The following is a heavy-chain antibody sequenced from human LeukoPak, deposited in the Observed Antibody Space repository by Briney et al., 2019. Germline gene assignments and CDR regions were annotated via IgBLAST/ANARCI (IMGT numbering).Heavy chain of an antibody. CDR1: GYTFTDYY. D-gene: IGHD3-10*01. CDR3: TRVRLLWFGELSS. V-gene: IGHV1-2*02. J-gene: IGHJ5*02. Sequence: GASVKVSCKASGYTFTDYYIHWVRQAPGQGLDWMGIINPRGGAATYTQKFQGRVTMTRDTSISTAYMELSRLRSDDTAVYYCTRVRLLWFGELSSWGQGTLVTVSS. CDR2: INPRGGAA.